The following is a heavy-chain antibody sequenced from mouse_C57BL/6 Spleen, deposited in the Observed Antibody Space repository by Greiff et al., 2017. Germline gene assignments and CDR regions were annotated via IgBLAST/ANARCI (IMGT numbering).Heavy chain of an antibody. CDR3: ARRYYDGWDFDV. Sequence: EVMLVESEGGLVQPGSSMKLSCTASGFTFSDYYMAWVRQVPEKGLEWVANINYDGSSTYYLDSLKSRFIISRDNAKNILYLQMSSLKSEDTATYYCARRYYDGWDFDVWGTGTTVTVSS. CDR1: GFTFSDYY. J-gene: IGHJ1*03. CDR2: INYDGSST. D-gene: IGHD1-1*01. V-gene: IGHV5-16*01.